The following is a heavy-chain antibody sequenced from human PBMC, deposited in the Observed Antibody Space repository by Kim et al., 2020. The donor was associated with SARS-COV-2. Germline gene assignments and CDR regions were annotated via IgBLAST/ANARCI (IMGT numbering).Heavy chain of an antibody. CDR3: ARDYDILTGYSVD. Sequence: SVKVSCKASGGTFSSYTISWVRQAPGQGLEWMGRIIPILGIANYAQKFQGRVTITADNSTSTAYMELSSLTSEDTALYYCARDYDILTGYSVDWGQGALVTVSS. V-gene: IGHV1-69*04. CDR1: GGTFSSYT. D-gene: IGHD3-9*01. CDR2: IIPILGIA. J-gene: IGHJ4*02.